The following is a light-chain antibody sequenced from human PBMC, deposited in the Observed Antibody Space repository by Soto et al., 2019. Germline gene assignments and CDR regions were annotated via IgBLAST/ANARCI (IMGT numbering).Light chain of an antibody. Sequence: EIVLTQSPCTLSLSKGERATLSCRASQSVSSTYLAWYQQKPGQAPRLLIYGASNRATGIPDRFSGSGSGTDFTLTISRLEPEDFAVYYCQLYGISPHFGQGHDWRL. CDR2: GAS. V-gene: IGKV3-20*01. J-gene: IGKJ5*01. CDR1: QSVSSTY. CDR3: QLYGISPH.